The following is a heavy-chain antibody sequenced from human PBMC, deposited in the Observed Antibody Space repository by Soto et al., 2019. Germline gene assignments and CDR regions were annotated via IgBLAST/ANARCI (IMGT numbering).Heavy chain of an antibody. D-gene: IGHD5-12*01. CDR1: GYTFSSYT. CDR3: ARDGEYSGYDYSGDNWFDP. J-gene: IGHJ5*02. Sequence: GASVKVSCKASGYTFSSYTISWVRQAPGQGLEWMGRVIPILGIANYAQKFQGRVTITADKSTSTAYMELSSLRSEDTAVYYCARDGEYSGYDYSGDNWFDPWGQGTLVTVSS. V-gene: IGHV1-69*04. CDR2: VIPILGIA.